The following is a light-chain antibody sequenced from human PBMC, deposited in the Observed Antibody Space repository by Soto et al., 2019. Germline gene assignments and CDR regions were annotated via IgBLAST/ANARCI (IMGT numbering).Light chain of an antibody. CDR2: EVS. Sequence: QSALTQPASVSGSPGQSITISCTGTSSDVGSYNLVSWYQQHPGKAPKLMIHEVSKRPSGVSNRFSGSKSGNTASLTISGLQAEDEADYYCCSYAGSSTWGVFGGGTKLTVL. V-gene: IGLV2-23*02. CDR3: CSYAGSSTWGV. CDR1: SSDVGSYNL. J-gene: IGLJ3*02.